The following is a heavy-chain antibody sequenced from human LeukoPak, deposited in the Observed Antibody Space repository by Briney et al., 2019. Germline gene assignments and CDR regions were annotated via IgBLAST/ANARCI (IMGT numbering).Heavy chain of an antibody. CDR1: GYTFTNYW. CDR2: IHPGDSDT. D-gene: IGHD5-18*01. CDR3: ARHLQLWLEGIDY. V-gene: IGHV5-51*01. Sequence: GKSLKISCKGSGYTFTNYWIGWVRQMPGKGLEWMGIIHPGDSDTRNSPSFQGQVTISADKSISTAYLQWNSLKASDTAMYYCARHLQLWLEGIDYWGQGTLVTVSS. J-gene: IGHJ4*02.